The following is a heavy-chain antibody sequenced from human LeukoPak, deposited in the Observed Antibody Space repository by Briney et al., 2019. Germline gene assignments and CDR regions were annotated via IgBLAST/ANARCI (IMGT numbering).Heavy chain of an antibody. J-gene: IGHJ6*03. CDR3: ARGPPLTFDHTPEGYYHYYMDV. V-gene: IGHV1-69*13. Sequence: SVKVSCKASGYTFTNYAMNWVRQAPGQGLEWMAGIIPIFATTNYAQEFQGRVSLTADESTSTVYMELSSLRYDDTAVYYCARGPPLTFDHTPEGYYHYYMDVWGDGTTVTISS. CDR1: GYTFTNYA. D-gene: IGHD1-14*01. CDR2: IIPIFATT.